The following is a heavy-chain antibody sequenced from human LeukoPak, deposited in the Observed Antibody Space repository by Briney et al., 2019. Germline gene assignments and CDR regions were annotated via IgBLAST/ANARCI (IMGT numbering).Heavy chain of an antibody. CDR1: RGSISSSGYY. V-gene: IGHV4-39*07. Sequence: SETLSLTCTLSRGSISSSGYYWGWIRQPPGKGLEWIGSTYHSGSTYYNPSFKSRVTMSVDTSKNQFSLKLSSLTAADTAVYYCARDRKYYYHMDVWGKGTTVTVSS. CDR2: TYHSGST. CDR3: ARDRKYYYHMDV. J-gene: IGHJ6*03.